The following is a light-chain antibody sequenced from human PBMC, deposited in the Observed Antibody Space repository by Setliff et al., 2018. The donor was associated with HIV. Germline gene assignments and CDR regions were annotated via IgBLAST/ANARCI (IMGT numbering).Light chain of an antibody. CDR2: DVG. Sequence: QSVLAQPASMSGSPGQSITISCTGSSSDVGGYNYVSWYQQHPGKAPKLMIYDVGKRPSGVSNRFSGSKSGNTASLTIPGLQAEDEADYYCSSYTSSNTCVFGVGTKVTVL. V-gene: IGLV2-14*01. CDR3: SSYTSSNTCV. CDR1: SSDVGGYNY. J-gene: IGLJ1*01.